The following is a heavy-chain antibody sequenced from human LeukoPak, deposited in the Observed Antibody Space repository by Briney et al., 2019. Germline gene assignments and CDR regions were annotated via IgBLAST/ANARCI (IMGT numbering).Heavy chain of an antibody. CDR2: ISSSSSSI. CDR1: GLTYSGYG. D-gene: IGHD3-10*01. V-gene: IGHV3-48*01. Sequence: GGSLRLSCAASGLTYSGYGMNWVRQAPGKGLEWVSYISSSSSSIYYADSVKGRFTISRDNAKNSLYLQMNSLRAEDTAVYYCARGSYMVRGVIITPPFDYWGQGTLVTVSS. CDR3: ARGSYMVRGVIITPPFDY. J-gene: IGHJ4*02.